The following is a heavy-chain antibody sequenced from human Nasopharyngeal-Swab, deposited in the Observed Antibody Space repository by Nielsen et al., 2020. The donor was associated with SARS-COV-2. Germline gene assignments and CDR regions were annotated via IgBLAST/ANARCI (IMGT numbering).Heavy chain of an antibody. V-gene: IGHV5-51*01. CDR3: ARSQQAAGIGFDP. D-gene: IGHD6-13*01. CDR1: GYSFTSYW. Sequence: GESLKISCKGSGYSFTSYWIGWVRQMPGKGLEWMGIIYPGDSDTRYSPSFQGQVTISADKSISTAYLQWSSLKASDTAMYYCARSQQAAGIGFDPWGQGTLVTVSS. J-gene: IGHJ5*02. CDR2: IYPGDSDT.